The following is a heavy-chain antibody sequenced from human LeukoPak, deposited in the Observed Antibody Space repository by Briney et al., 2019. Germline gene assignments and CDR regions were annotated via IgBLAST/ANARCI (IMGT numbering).Heavy chain of an antibody. CDR3: ARDYHGSGSRYNWFDP. CDR2: ISSSSSYI. CDR1: GFTFSSYS. J-gene: IGHJ5*02. Sequence: GGSLRLSCAASGFTFSSYSMNWVRQAPGKGLEWVSSISSSSSYIYYADSVKGRFTISRDNAKNSLYLQMNSLRAEDTAVYYCARDYHGSGSRYNWFDPWGQGTLVTVSS. V-gene: IGHV3-21*01. D-gene: IGHD3-10*01.